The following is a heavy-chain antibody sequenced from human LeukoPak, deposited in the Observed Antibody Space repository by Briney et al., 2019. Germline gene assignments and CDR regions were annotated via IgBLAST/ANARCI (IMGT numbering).Heavy chain of an antibody. CDR3: ARDVLLTTYYYDSSGLNNNMDD. CDR1: GFTVSSNY. Sequence: GGSLRLSCAASGFTVSSNYMSWVRQAPGKGLEWVSVIYSGGSTYYADSVKGRFTISRDNSKNTLYLQMNSLRAEDTAVYYSARDVLLTTYYYDSSGLNNNMDDWGKGTTVTVSS. CDR2: IYSGGST. D-gene: IGHD3-22*01. J-gene: IGHJ6*04. V-gene: IGHV3-53*05.